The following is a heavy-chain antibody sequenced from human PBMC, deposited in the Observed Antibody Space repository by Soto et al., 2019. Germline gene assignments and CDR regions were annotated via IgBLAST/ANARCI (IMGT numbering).Heavy chain of an antibody. CDR2: ISGSGGST. CDR3: AKVGSSNWYSYYYYMDV. J-gene: IGHJ6*03. D-gene: IGHD6-13*01. V-gene: IGHV3-23*01. Sequence: QLGGSLRLSCAASGFTFSSYAMSWVRQAPGKGLEWVSAISGSGGSTYYADSVKGRFTISRDNSKNTLYLQMNSLRAEDTTVYYCAKVGSSNWYSYYYYMDVWGKGTTVTVSS. CDR1: GFTFSSYA.